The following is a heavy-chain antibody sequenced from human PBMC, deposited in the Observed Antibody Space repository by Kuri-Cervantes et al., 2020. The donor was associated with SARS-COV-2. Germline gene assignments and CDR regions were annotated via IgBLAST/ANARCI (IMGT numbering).Heavy chain of an antibody. CDR1: GGSISSSSYY. CDR3: ASQVDTAMAFDY. CDR2: IYYSGST. V-gene: IGHV4-39*01. Sequence: SETLSLTCTVSGGSISSSSYYWGWIRQPPGKGLEWIRSIYYSGSTYYNPSLKSRVTISVDTSKNQFSLKLSSVTAADTAVYYCASQVDTAMAFDYWGQGTLVTVSS. J-gene: IGHJ4*02. D-gene: IGHD5-18*01.